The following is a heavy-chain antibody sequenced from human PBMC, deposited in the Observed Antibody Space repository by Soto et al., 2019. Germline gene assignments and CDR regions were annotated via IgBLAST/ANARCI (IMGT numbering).Heavy chain of an antibody. J-gene: IGHJ4*02. CDR1: GCSISSYY. V-gene: IGHV4-59*01. D-gene: IGHD3-3*01. Sequence: PSETLSLTCTVSGCSISSYYWSWIRQPPGKGLECIGYIYYSGSTNYNPSLKSRVTISVDTSKNQFSLKLSSVTAADTAVFYCARVRFLGGLGGYYFDYWGPGTLVTVSS. CDR2: IYYSGST. CDR3: ARVRFLGGLGGYYFDY.